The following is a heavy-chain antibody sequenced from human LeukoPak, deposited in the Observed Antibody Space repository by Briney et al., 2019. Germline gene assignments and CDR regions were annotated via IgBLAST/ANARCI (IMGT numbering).Heavy chain of an antibody. D-gene: IGHD1-26*01. CDR2: IYYSGST. V-gene: IGHV4-39*07. J-gene: IGHJ4*02. CDR1: GGSISSSSYY. CDR3: ARGRWDGAGAFDY. Sequence: PSETLSLTCTVSGGSISSSSYYWGWIRQPPGKGLEWIGSIYYSGSTYYNPSLKSRVTISVDTSKNQFSLKLSSVTAADTAVYYCARGRWDGAGAFDYWGQGTLVTVSS.